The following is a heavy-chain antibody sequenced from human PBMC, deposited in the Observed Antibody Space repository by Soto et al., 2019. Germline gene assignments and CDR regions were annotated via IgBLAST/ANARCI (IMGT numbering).Heavy chain of an antibody. Sequence: ETLSLTCAVYGGSFSGYYWSWIRQPPGKGLEWIGEINHSGSTNYNPSLKSRVTIPVDTSKNQFSLKLSSVTAADTAVYYCASRRLGYSYGSLRGMDVWGQGTTVTVSS. CDR2: INHSGST. J-gene: IGHJ6*02. D-gene: IGHD5-18*01. V-gene: IGHV4-34*01. CDR1: GGSFSGYY. CDR3: ASRRLGYSYGSLRGMDV.